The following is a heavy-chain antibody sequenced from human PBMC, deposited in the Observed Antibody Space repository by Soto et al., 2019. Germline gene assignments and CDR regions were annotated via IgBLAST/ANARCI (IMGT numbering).Heavy chain of an antibody. D-gene: IGHD3-10*01. J-gene: IGHJ6*02. CDR1: GYTFTSYG. CDR2: ISAYNGNT. Sequence: ASVKVSCKASGYTFTSYGISWVRQAPGQGLEWMGWISAYNGNTNYAQKLQGRVTMTTGTSTSTAYMELRSLRSDDTAVYYCASSHPGELLGYYYYGMDVWGQGTTVTVS. V-gene: IGHV1-18*04. CDR3: ASSHPGELLGYYYYGMDV.